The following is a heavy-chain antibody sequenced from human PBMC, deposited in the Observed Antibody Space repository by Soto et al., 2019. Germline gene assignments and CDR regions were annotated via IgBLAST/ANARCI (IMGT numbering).Heavy chain of an antibody. D-gene: IGHD6-19*01. CDR2: ISWDGGRT. V-gene: IGHV3-43*01. CDR1: GFTFDDYT. CDR3: AKDGAVAWPSSLYGMDV. Sequence: EVQLVESGGVVVQPGGSLRLSCAASGFTFDDYTMHWVRQAPGKGLEWVSLISWDGGRTYYADSVKGRFTISRDNSKNSLYLQMNSLRTEDTALYYCAKDGAVAWPSSLYGMDVWGQGTTVTVSS. J-gene: IGHJ6*02.